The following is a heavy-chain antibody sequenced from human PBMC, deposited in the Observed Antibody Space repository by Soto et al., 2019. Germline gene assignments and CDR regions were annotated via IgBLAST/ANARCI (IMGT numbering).Heavy chain of an antibody. V-gene: IGHV4-39*01. J-gene: IGHJ5*02. CDR2: IHYGGST. Sequence: WETLSLTCTVSVVSSSSSSYYWGVIRQPPGKGLEWVGSIHYGGSTYYNPSLKSRVTISVDTSKNQFSLKLSSVTAADTTVYYCARTRAGEPRGFDPWGQGTLGTVSS. CDR3: ARTRAGEPRGFDP. D-gene: IGHD3-16*01. CDR1: VVSSSSSSYY.